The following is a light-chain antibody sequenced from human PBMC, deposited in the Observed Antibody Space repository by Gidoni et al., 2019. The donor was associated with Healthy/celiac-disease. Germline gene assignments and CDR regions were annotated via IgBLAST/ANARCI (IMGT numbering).Light chain of an antibody. CDR2: GAS. CDR3: QQYGSSPT. V-gene: IGKV3-20*01. CDR1: PSVSSSY. J-gene: IGKJ2*01. Sequence: EIVLTQSPGTLSLSPGERATLSCRASPSVSSSYLAWYQQKPGQAPRPLIYGASSRATGIPDRFSGSGSGTDFTLTISRLEPEDFAVYYCQQYGSSPTFXXXTKLEIK.